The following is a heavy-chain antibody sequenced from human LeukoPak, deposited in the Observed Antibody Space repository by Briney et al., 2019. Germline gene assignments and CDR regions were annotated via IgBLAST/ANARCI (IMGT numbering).Heavy chain of an antibody. Sequence: KSSETLSLTCTVSGGSISSYYWSWIRQPAGKGLEWIGRIYTSGSTNYNPSLKSRVTMSVDTSKNQFSLKLSSVTAADTAVYYCARDEYSGSYYGFDYWGQGTLVTVSS. J-gene: IGHJ4*02. CDR2: IYTSGST. CDR3: ARDEYSGSYYGFDY. D-gene: IGHD1-26*01. CDR1: GGSISSYY. V-gene: IGHV4-4*07.